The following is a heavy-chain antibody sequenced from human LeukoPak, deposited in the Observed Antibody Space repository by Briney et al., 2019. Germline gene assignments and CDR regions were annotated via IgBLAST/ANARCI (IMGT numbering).Heavy chain of an antibody. J-gene: IGHJ4*02. CDR1: GFTFDDYA. V-gene: IGHV3-9*01. D-gene: IGHD4-17*01. Sequence: PGRSLRLSCAASGFTFDDYAMHWVRQAPGKGLEWVSGISWNSGSIGYADSVKGRFTISRDNAKNSLYLQMNSLRAEDTALYYCAKETTVTTGVDYWGQGTLVTVSS. CDR2: ISWNSGSI. CDR3: AKETTVTTGVDY.